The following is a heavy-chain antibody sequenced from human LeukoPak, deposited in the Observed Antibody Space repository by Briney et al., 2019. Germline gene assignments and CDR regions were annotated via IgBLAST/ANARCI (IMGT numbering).Heavy chain of an antibody. D-gene: IGHD6-13*01. J-gene: IGHJ6*03. V-gene: IGHV4-34*01. CDR1: GGSFSGYY. CDR3: ARVSLWQQLLLRLKTYYYMDV. CDR2: INHSGST. Sequence: SETLSLTCAVYGGSFSGYYWSWIRQPPGKGLELIGEINHSGSTNYNPSLKSRVTISVDTSKNQFSLKLSSVTAADTAVYYCARVSLWQQLLLRLKTYYYMDVWGKGTTITVSS.